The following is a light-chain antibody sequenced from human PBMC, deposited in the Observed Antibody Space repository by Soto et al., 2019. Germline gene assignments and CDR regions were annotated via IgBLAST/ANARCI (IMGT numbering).Light chain of an antibody. CDR2: KAS. J-gene: IGKJ2*01. Sequence: DIQMTQSPSTLSASVGDRVTITCRASQSISSWLAWYQQKPGKAPKLLIYKASSLESGVPSRFSGSGSGTEVTLTIRSLQPDDFATYYCQQYHSYSYTFGQGTKLEIK. CDR1: QSISSW. CDR3: QQYHSYSYT. V-gene: IGKV1-5*03.